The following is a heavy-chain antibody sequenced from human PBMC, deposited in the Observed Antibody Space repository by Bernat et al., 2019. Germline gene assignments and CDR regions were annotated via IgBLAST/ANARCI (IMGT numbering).Heavy chain of an antibody. CDR2: ISSSRSYI. V-gene: IGHV3-21*01. CDR3: AITYCSTWSADYSSYGIDV. J-gene: IGHJ6*01. CDR1: GFTFSSYS. D-gene: IGHD6-13*01. Sequence: EVQLVESGGDLVKPGGSLRLSCVASGFTFSSYSMNWVRQAPGKGLEWVSSISSSRSYIYYTDSVKGRFTISRDNAKNSLYLQMNSLRAEDTAVYYCAITYCSTWSADYSSYGIDVWGQGTTVTVSS.